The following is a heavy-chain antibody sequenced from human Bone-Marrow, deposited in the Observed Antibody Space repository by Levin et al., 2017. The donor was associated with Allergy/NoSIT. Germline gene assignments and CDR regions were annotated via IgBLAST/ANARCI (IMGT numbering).Heavy chain of an antibody. CDR1: GGSISSGGFS. CDR2: IYHGGST. CDR3: ARFDGSGRSVNDAFDI. D-gene: IGHD3-22*01. J-gene: IGHJ3*02. Sequence: PSETLSLTCAVSGGSISSGGFSWSWIRQPPGKGLEWIGYIYHGGSTHYNPSLKSRVAISGDRSKNHFSLNLTSVTAADTAVYFCARFDGSGRSVNDAFDIWGRGTMVTVSS. V-gene: IGHV4-30-2*01.